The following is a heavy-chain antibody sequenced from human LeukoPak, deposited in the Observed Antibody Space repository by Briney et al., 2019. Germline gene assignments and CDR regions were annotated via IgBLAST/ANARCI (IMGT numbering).Heavy chain of an antibody. CDR1: GFTVSSNY. Sequence: GGSLRPSCAASGFTVSSNYMSWVRQAPGKGLEWVSVIYSGGSTYYADSVKGRFTISRDNSKNTLYLQMNSLRAEDTAVYYCARDSGPGVRGSYYYGMDVWGKGTTVTVSS. CDR3: ARDSGPGVRGSYYYGMDV. D-gene: IGHD3-10*01. CDR2: IYSGGST. V-gene: IGHV3-53*01. J-gene: IGHJ6*04.